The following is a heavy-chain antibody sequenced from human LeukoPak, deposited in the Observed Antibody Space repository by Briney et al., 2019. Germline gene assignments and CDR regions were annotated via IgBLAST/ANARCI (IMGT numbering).Heavy chain of an antibody. J-gene: IGHJ1*01. CDR2: IRYDGSNK. V-gene: IGHV3-30*02. D-gene: IGHD2-21*01. Sequence: GGTLRLSCAASGFTFSSYGIHGVRQAPGKGLEWVAFIRYDGSNKYYTDSVKGRFTISRDNSKNTLYLQMNSLRAEDTAVYYCARDVVYWGQGPLVTVSS. CDR3: ARDVVY. CDR1: GFTFSSYG.